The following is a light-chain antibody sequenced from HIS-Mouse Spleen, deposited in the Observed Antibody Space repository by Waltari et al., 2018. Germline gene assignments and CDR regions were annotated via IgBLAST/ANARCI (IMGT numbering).Light chain of an antibody. CDR2: AAS. V-gene: IGKV1-39*01. CDR1: QSISSY. CDR3: QQSYSTLLT. J-gene: IGKJ4*01. Sequence: DIQITQSPSSLSASVGARVTITCRASQSISSYLNWYQQKPGKATKLLIYAASSLQSGVPSRFSGSGSGTDFTLTISSLQPEDFATYYCQQSYSTLLTFGGGTKVEIK.